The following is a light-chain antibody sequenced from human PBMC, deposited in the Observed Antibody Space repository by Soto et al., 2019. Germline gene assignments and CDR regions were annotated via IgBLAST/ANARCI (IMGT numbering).Light chain of an antibody. CDR2: AAS. Sequence: DIQLTQSPSSLSASVGDRVTITCRASQAIRNELVWFQQKPGKAPILLIYAASTLQSGVTPRFSGSGSGTDFTLTISSLQPEDVAAYYCQKYNSAPLTFGGGTKVDI. CDR3: QKYNSAPLT. V-gene: IGKV1-27*01. J-gene: IGKJ4*01. CDR1: QAIRNE.